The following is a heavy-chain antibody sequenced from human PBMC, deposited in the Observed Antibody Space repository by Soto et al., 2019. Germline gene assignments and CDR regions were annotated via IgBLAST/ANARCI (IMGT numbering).Heavy chain of an antibody. J-gene: IGHJ5*02. CDR3: ARVPHT. V-gene: IGHV3-74*01. CDR1: GGTVSLYC. Sequence: GGALSLSCPAPGGTVSLYCMHWVRQAPGKGLVWVSRINSDGSSTSYADSVKGRFTISRDNAKNTLYLQMNSLRAEDTAVYYCARVPHTWGQGILVTGSS. CDR2: INSDGSST. D-gene: IGHD2-21*01.